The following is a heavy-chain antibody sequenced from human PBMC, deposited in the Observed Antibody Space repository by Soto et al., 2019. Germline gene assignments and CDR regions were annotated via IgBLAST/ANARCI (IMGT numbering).Heavy chain of an antibody. CDR2: FDPEDGET. V-gene: IGHV1-24*01. CDR1: GYTLTELS. D-gene: IGHD6-19*01. J-gene: IGHJ5*02. CDR3: ATDFRGGWSSGGFDP. Sequence: GASVKVSCKVSGYTLTELSMHWVRQAPGKGLEWMGGFDPEDGETIYAQKFQGRVTMTEDTSTDTAYMELSSLRSEDTAVYYCATDFRGGWSSGGFDPWGQGTLVTVSS.